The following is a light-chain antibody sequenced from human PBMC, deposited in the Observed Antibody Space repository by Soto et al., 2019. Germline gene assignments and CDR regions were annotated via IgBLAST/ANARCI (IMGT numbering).Light chain of an antibody. CDR2: AVS. V-gene: IGLV2-11*01. Sequence: QSALTQPRSVSGSPGQSVTISCTRTSSYIGPYDHVAWYQQHPGEAPKLIIFAVSKRPSGVPDRFSGSKSGNTASLTISGLQAEDEADYYCSSYAGNYIYVFATGTKLTVL. CDR1: SSYIGPYDH. J-gene: IGLJ1*01. CDR3: SSYAGNYIYV.